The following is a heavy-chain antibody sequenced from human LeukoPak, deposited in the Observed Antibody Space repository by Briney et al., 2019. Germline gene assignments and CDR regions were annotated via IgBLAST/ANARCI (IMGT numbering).Heavy chain of an antibody. J-gene: IGHJ4*02. CDR1: GFTFSSYA. CDR3: ARFRRGDDY. V-gene: IGHV3-30-3*01. Sequence: GGSLRLSCAASGFTFSSYAMHWVRQAPGKGLEWVAVISYDGSNKYYADSVKGRFTISRDNSKNSLYLQMNSLRAEDTAVYYCARFRRGDDYWGQGTLVTVSS. CDR2: ISYDGSNK. D-gene: IGHD3-16*01.